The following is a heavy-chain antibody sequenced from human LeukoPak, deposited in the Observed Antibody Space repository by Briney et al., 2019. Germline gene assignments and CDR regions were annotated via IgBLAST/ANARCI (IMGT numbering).Heavy chain of an antibody. J-gene: IGHJ4*02. D-gene: IGHD6-13*01. V-gene: IGHV4-39*01. CDR2: IYYSGST. CDR1: GGSISSSSYY. Sequence: SETLPLTCTVSGGSISSSSYYWGWIRQPPGKGLEWIGSIYYSGSTYYNPSLKSRVTISVDTSKNQFSLKLSSVTAADTAVYYCARQYSSSWYWGQGTLVTVSS. CDR3: ARQYSSSWY.